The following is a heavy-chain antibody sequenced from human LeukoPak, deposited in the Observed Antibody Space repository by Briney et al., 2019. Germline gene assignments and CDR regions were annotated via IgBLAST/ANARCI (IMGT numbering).Heavy chain of an antibody. V-gene: IGHV3-23*01. CDR2: IFPSVGEI. Sequence: GGSLRLSCEASGFTFSTFAMIWVRQPPGKGLEWVSSIFPSVGEIHYPDSVRGRFTISRDNSKSTLSLQMNSLRAEDTAIYYCATYRQVLLPFESWGQGTLVTVSS. CDR3: ATYRQVLLPFES. J-gene: IGHJ4*02. D-gene: IGHD2-8*02. CDR1: GFTFSTFA.